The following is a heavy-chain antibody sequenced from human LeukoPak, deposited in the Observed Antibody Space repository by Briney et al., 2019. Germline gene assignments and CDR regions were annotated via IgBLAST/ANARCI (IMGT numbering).Heavy chain of an antibody. CDR2: ISAYNGDT. CDR1: GYTFSSYS. D-gene: IGHD3-22*01. Sequence: ASVKVSCKASGYTFSSYSISWMRQAPGQGLEWMGWISAYNGDTNYAQKFQGRVTLTTDTSTRTAYMELSALRSDDTAVYFRARPLPYYYDSSGRYAFDVWGQGTMVTVSS. V-gene: IGHV1-18*01. J-gene: IGHJ3*01. CDR3: ARPLPYYYDSSGRYAFDV.